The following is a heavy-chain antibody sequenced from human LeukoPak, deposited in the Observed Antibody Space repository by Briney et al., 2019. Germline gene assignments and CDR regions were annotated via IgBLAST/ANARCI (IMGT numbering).Heavy chain of an antibody. J-gene: IGHJ4*02. D-gene: IGHD1-1*01. Sequence: SETLSLTCTVFGDSISTSYYWGWIRQPPGKGLEWIRSICSGGNTCYNPSFKSRVVIFADSSKTHFSLHLASVTAADTAVYYCARDGPWKSDFWGRGTLVTVSS. CDR1: GDSISTSYY. CDR3: ARDGPWKSDF. V-gene: IGHV4-39*02. CDR2: ICSGGNT.